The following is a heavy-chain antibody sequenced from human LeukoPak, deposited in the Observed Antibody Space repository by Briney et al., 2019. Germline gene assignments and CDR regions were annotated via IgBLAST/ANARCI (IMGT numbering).Heavy chain of an antibody. J-gene: IGHJ4*02. CDR3: AREDLYVVVPAAIDY. CDR1: GYTFTGYY. D-gene: IGHD2-2*01. CDR2: INPNSGGT. V-gene: IGHV1-2*02. Sequence: ASVKVSCKASGYTFTGYYMHWVRQAPGQGLEWMGWINPNSGGTNYAQKFQGRVTMTRDTSISTAYMELSRLRSDDTAVYYCAREDLYVVVPAAIDYWGQGTLVTVSS.